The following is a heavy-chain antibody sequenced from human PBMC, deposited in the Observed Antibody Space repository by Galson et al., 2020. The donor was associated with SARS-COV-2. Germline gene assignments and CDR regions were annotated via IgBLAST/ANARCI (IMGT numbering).Heavy chain of an antibody. V-gene: IGHV3-21*01. CDR1: GFPFNSYS. CDR2: ISSSSDHN. D-gene: IGHD3-10*02. J-gene: IGHJ6*02. CDR3: AREASWAMFAMDG. Sequence: GESLKISCVVSGFPFNSYSMNWVRQAPGKGLEWVSAISSSSDHNYNADSVKGRFTIPRDNAKNVLYLQMNSLRVEDTAVYYCAREASWAMFAMDGWGQGTTVTVSS.